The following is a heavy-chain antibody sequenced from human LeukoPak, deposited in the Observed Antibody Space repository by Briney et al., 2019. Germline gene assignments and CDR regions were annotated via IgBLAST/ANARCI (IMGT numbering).Heavy chain of an antibody. D-gene: IGHD3-22*01. J-gene: IGHJ6*02. Sequence: GGSLRLSCTASGFTFGDYAMSWVRQAPGKGLEWVGFIRSKAYGVTTEYAASVKGRFTISRDDSKSIAYLQMNSLKTEDTAVYYCTRDTYDSSGYYLSYYYYYGMDVWGQGTTVTVSS. CDR2: IRSKAYGVTT. CDR1: GFTFGDYA. CDR3: TRDTYDSSGYYLSYYYYYGMDV. V-gene: IGHV3-49*04.